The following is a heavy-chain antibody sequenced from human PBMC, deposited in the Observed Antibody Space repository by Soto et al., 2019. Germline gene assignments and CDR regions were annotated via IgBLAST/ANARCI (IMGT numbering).Heavy chain of an antibody. CDR3: ARPASGGSRDAFDI. V-gene: IGHV5-10-1*01. Sequence: GDSLKMCCECSGERFTGFWLNWVRPKHGKGLEWVGRIDPNDSFINYSPPFEGHVTISADKSISTAYLQWTRLQAADTAIYYCARPASGGSRDAFDIWGQGTMVTVSS. CDR2: IDPNDSFI. J-gene: IGHJ3*02. CDR1: GERFTGFW. D-gene: IGHD2-15*01.